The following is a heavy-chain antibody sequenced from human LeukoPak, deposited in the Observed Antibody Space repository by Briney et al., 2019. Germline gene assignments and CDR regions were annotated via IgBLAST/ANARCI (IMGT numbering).Heavy chain of an antibody. CDR2: IYYSGST. J-gene: IGHJ4*02. D-gene: IGHD2-15*01. CDR1: GGSISSSSYY. CDR3: AVLIVVARTFDH. V-gene: IGHV4-39*07. Sequence: RPSETLSLTCTVSGGSISSSSYYWGWIRQPPGKGLEWIGSIYYSGSTYYNPSLKSRVTISVDTSKNQFSLKLSSVTAADTAVYYCAVLIVVARTFDHWGQGTLVTVSS.